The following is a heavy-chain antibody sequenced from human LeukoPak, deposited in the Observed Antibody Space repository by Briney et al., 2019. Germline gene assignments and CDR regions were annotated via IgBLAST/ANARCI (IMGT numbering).Heavy chain of an antibody. CDR3: ANEYSKGDI. CDR2: ISSSSSTI. CDR1: GFTFSSYS. Sequence: GGSLRLSCAASGFTFSSYSMNWVRQAPGKGLEWVSYISSSSSTIYYADSVKGRFTISRDKAKNSLYLQMNSLRAEDAAVYYCANEYSKGDIWGQGTMVTVSS. V-gene: IGHV3-48*01. D-gene: IGHD4-11*01. J-gene: IGHJ3*02.